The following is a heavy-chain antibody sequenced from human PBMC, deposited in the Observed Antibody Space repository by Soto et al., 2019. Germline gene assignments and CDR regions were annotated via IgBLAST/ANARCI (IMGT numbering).Heavy chain of an antibody. CDR2: IYHSGNT. D-gene: IGHD6-6*01. CDR1: GGSINGNNW. J-gene: IGHJ5*02. CDR3: VRESVASGPNYFDT. Sequence: SETLSLTCAVSGGSINGNNWWTWVRQPPGKGLEWIGEIYHSGNTNYNPSLKSRVTISVDRSENQFSLKLTSVTAADTAVYYCVRESVASGPNYFDTWGPGTLLTVSS. V-gene: IGHV4-4*02.